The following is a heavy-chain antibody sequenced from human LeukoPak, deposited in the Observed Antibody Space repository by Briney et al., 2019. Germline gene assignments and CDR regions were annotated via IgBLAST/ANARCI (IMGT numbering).Heavy chain of an antibody. D-gene: IGHD4-17*01. Sequence: SETLSLTCTVSGGSISSYYWSWIRQPPGKGLEWVGYIYYSGSTNYNPSLKRGVTISVDTSKNQFSLKLSSVTAADTAVYYCARGGERYGDYYWDFDYWGQGTLVTVSS. CDR2: IYYSGST. V-gene: IGHV4-59*01. CDR1: GGSISSYY. CDR3: ARGGERYGDYYWDFDY. J-gene: IGHJ4*02.